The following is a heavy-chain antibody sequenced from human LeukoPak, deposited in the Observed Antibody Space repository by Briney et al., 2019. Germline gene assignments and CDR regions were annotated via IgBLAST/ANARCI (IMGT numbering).Heavy chain of an antibody. J-gene: IGHJ4*02. CDR3: AKSGITPY. V-gene: IGHV3-30*18. CDR2: ISYDGSNK. Sequence: GRSLRLSCAASGFTFSSYGMHWVRQAPGKGLEWVAVISYDGSNKYYADSVKGRSTISRDNSKNTLYLQMNSLRAEDTAVYYCAKSGITPYWGQGTLVTVSS. CDR1: GFTFSSYG. D-gene: IGHD3-10*01.